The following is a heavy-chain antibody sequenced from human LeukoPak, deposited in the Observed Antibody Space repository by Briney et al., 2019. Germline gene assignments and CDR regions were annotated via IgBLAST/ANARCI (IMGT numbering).Heavy chain of an antibody. CDR3: ARGTDPEDAFDI. J-gene: IGHJ3*02. CDR2: INPNSGGT. V-gene: IGHV1-2*04. D-gene: IGHD4-17*01. CDR1: GGTFSSYA. Sequence: ASVKVSCKASGGTFSSYAISRVRQAPGQGLEWMGWINPNSGGTNYAQKFQGWVTMTRDTSISTAYMELSRLRSDDTAVYYCARGTDPEDAFDIWGQGTMVTVSS.